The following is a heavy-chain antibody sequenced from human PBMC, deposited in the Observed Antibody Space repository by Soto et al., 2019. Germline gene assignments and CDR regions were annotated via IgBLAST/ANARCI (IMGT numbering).Heavy chain of an antibody. V-gene: IGHV1-69*10. CDR2: IIPMFGII. CDR3: AILTPITGVY. J-gene: IGHJ4*02. CDR1: GGSFSTYT. Sequence: ASVKVSCKVSGGSFSTYTLTWVRQAPGQGLEWMGGIIPMFGIINYAQKFQGRVTITADRSTTTAYMELISLRSDDTAVYYCAILTPITGVYWGQGAQVTVSS. D-gene: IGHD5-12*01.